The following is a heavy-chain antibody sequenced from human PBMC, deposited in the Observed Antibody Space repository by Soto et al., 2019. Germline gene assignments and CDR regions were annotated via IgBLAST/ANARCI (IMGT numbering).Heavy chain of an antibody. CDR3: ARSQTTVTSYDS. D-gene: IGHD4-17*01. V-gene: IGHV4-30-2*01. CDR1: GGSIVNVGYS. CDR2: IYHSGST. J-gene: IGHJ4*02. Sequence: SETLSLTCAVSGGSIVNVGYSWSWIQQPPGKGLEWIGYIYHSGSTYYNPSLKSRVTISVDRSKNQFSLKLSSVTAADTAVYYCARSQTTVTSYDSWGQGTMVTVSS.